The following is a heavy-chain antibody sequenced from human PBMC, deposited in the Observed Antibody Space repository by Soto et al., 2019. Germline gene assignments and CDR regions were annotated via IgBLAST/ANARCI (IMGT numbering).Heavy chain of an antibody. V-gene: IGHV1-69*10. J-gene: IGHJ5*02. Sequence: SVKVSCKASGGTFSSYTISWVRQAPGQGLEWMGGIIPILGIANYAQKFQGRVTITADKSTSTAYMELSSLRSEDTAVYYCARAFNWNCKDAIGWFDPWGQGTLVTVSS. CDR1: GGTFSSYT. CDR2: IIPILGIA. CDR3: ARAFNWNCKDAIGWFDP. D-gene: IGHD1-7*01.